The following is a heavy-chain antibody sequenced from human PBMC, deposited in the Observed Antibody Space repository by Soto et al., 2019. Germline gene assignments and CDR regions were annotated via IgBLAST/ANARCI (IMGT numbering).Heavy chain of an antibody. Sequence: PSETLSLTCAVYGGSFSGYYWSWIRQPPGKGLEWIGEINHSGSTNYNPSLKSRVTISVDTSKNQFSLKLSSVTAADTAVYYCARGRYFFWSGYYSPPPYYYYGMDVGGQGTTVTVSS. V-gene: IGHV4-34*01. CDR2: INHSGST. D-gene: IGHD3-3*01. J-gene: IGHJ6*02. CDR1: GGSFSGYY. CDR3: ARGRYFFWSGYYSPPPYYYYGMDV.